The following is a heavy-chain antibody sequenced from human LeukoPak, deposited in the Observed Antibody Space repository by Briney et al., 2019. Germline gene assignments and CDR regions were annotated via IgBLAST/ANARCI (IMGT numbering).Heavy chain of an antibody. V-gene: IGHV3-30-3*01. J-gene: IGHJ4*02. D-gene: IGHD4-17*01. CDR3: ARDLFHDYGDPVVGDY. CDR2: ISYDGSNK. CDR1: GFTFSSYA. Sequence: PGGSLRLSCAASGFTFSSYAMHWVRQAPGKGLEWVAVISYDGSNKYYADSVKGRFTISRDNSKNTLYLQMNSLRAEDTAVYYCARDLFHDYGDPVVGDYWGQGTLVTVSS.